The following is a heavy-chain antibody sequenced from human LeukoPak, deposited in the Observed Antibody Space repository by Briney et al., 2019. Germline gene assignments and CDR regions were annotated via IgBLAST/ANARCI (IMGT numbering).Heavy chain of an antibody. D-gene: IGHD2-2*01. CDR3: ARDYCSSTSCLFDY. V-gene: IGHV1-2*06. J-gene: IGHJ4*02. CDR2: INPNSGDT. CDR1: GYTFSGYY. Sequence: ASVKVSCKASGYTFSGYYMHWVRQAPGQGLEWMGRINPNSGDTNYAQKFQGRVTMTRDTSISTAYMELSRLRSDDTAVYYCARDYCSSTSCLFDYWGQGTLVTVSS.